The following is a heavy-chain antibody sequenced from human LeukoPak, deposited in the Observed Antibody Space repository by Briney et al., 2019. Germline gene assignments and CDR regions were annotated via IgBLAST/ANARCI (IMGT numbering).Heavy chain of an antibody. Sequence: GASVKVSCKASGGTFSSCAISWVRQAPGQGLEWMGRIIPIFGTANYAQKFQGRVTITTDESTSTAYMELSSLRSEDTAVYYCAGDRSYSGSSTHIDYWGQGTLVTVSS. CDR2: IIPIFGTA. CDR1: GGTFSSCA. V-gene: IGHV1-69*05. J-gene: IGHJ4*02. CDR3: AGDRSYSGSSTHIDY. D-gene: IGHD1-26*01.